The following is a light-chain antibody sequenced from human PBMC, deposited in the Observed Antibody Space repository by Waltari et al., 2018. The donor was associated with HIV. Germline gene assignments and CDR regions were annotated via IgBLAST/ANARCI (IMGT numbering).Light chain of an antibody. V-gene: IGLV2-14*03. CDR3: SSYSSSNTVV. Sequence: QSALTQPASMSGSPGQSITISCAGTRSDIGDYNFVSWFEQHPGKAPKLIFHDVSHSVSEGAYRLSASKAGNTASLTIAGRQPEDEADYYCSSYSSSNTVVFGGGTKLTVL. CDR2: DVS. J-gene: IGLJ2*01. CDR1: RSDIGDYNF.